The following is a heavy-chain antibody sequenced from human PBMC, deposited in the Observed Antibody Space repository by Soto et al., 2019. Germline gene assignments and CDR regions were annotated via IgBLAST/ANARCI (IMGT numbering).Heavy chain of an antibody. Sequence: SETLSLTCTVSGGSISSNSYYWGWIRQPPGKGLEWIGSIYYSGTTYYNPSLKSRVTISVDTSKNQFLLKLSSVTAADTAVYNCARREAVASNWFDPWGQGTLVTVSS. CDR2: IYYSGTT. CDR1: GGSISSNSYY. V-gene: IGHV4-39*01. D-gene: IGHD6-19*01. CDR3: ARREAVASNWFDP. J-gene: IGHJ5*02.